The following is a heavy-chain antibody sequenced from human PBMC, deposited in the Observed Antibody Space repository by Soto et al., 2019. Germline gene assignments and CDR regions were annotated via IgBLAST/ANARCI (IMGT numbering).Heavy chain of an antibody. V-gene: IGHV3-66*01. D-gene: IGHD2-15*01. CDR3: AREPRYCSGGSCSIMGDASDI. CDR2: IYKDFT. CDR1: GFTVTDIY. Sequence: EVQLVESGGGLVQPGGSLRQSCVASGFTVTDIYMNWVRQAPGKGLEWVSVIYKDFTDYADFVRGRFSVSTDTSKNALYLQLDNLRVEDTAVYYCAREPRYCSGGSCSIMGDASDIWGQGAMVTVSS. J-gene: IGHJ3*02.